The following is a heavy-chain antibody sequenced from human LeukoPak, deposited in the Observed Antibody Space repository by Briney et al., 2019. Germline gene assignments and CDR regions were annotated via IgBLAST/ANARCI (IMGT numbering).Heavy chain of an antibody. Sequence: GGSLRLSCAASGFTFNDYAMHWVRQGPGKGLEWVSGITWNSGTIGYADSVKGRFTISRDNAKNSLYLQMNSLRAEDTALYYCAKDVTGTGAFDIWGQGTMVTVSS. J-gene: IGHJ3*02. CDR3: AKDVTGTGAFDI. D-gene: IGHD1-7*01. V-gene: IGHV3-9*01. CDR2: ITWNSGTI. CDR1: GFTFNDYA.